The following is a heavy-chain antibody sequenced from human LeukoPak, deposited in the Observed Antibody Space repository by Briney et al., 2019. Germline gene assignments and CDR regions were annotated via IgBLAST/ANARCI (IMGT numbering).Heavy chain of an antibody. J-gene: IGHJ6*02. D-gene: IGHD6-19*01. CDR1: GFTFDDYA. CDR3: AREAGAHYYYYGMDV. Sequence: GGSLRLSCAASGFTFDDYAMHWVRQAPGKGLEWVSGISWNSGSIGYADSVKGRFTISRDNAKNSLYLQMNSLRAEDTAVYYCAREAGAHYYYYGMDVWGQGTTVTVSS. V-gene: IGHV3-9*01. CDR2: ISWNSGSI.